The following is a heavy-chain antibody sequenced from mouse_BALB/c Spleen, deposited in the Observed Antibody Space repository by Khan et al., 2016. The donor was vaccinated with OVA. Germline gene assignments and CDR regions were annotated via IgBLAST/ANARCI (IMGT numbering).Heavy chain of an antibody. CDR2: INPSTGYT. D-gene: IGHD2-10*02. Sequence: VKLLESGADLAKPGASLKMSCTASGYTFTTYWIHWIQQSPGQGLEWIGYINPSTGYTEYHKNFKDQFTFTADDASSTAYMQLNSLTSADYTVCYCAREELYGLFAYWGQGTLVTVSA. J-gene: IGHJ3*01. CDR3: AREELYGLFAY. V-gene: IGHV1-7*01. CDR1: GYTFTTYW.